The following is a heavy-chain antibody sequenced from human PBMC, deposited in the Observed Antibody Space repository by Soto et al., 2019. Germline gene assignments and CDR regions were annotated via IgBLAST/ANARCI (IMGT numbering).Heavy chain of an antibody. V-gene: IGHV3-7*03. CDR3: ARVVVAATPLGHYGMDV. CDR2: IKQDGSEK. J-gene: IGHJ6*02. CDR1: GFTFSSYW. D-gene: IGHD2-15*01. Sequence: PGGSLRLSCAASGFTFSSYWMSWVRQAPGKGLEWVANIKQDGSEKYYVDSVKGRFTISRDNAKNSLYLQMNSLRAEDTAVYYCARVVVAATPLGHYGMDVWGQGTTVTVSS.